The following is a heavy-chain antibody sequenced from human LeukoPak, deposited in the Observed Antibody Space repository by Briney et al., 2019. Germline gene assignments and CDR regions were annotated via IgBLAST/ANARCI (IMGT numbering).Heavy chain of an antibody. J-gene: IGHJ4*02. Sequence: KPSETLSLTCAVYGGSFSGYYWSWIRQPPGKGLEWIGEINHSGSTNYNPSLKSRVTISVDKSRNQFSLKLSSVTAADTAVYYCATRYSSGWYRSWGQGTLVTVSS. CDR2: INHSGST. CDR1: GGSFSGYY. D-gene: IGHD6-19*01. V-gene: IGHV4-34*01. CDR3: ATRYSSGWYRS.